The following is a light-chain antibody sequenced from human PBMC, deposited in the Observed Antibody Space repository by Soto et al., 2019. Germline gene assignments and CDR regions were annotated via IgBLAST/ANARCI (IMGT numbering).Light chain of an antibody. CDR3: QQSDSTAPVT. J-gene: IGKJ5*01. CDR2: AAS. CDR1: QSISSY. V-gene: IGKV1-39*01. Sequence: IQMTQSPSSLSASVGDRVTITCRASQSISSYLNCYQQKPGKAPQLLIYAASSLQSAVPSSFSGSGSGTDFTLTISSRQPEDVAPNYCQQSDSTAPVTFGQGTRLEIK.